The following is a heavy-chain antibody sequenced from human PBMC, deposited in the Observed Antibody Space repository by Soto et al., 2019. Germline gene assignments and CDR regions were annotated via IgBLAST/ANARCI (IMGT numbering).Heavy chain of an antibody. D-gene: IGHD3-22*01. V-gene: IGHV3-21*01. CDR2: ISSSSSYI. J-gene: IGHJ4*02. Sequence: GGSLRLSCAASGFTFSSYSMNWVRQAPGKGLEWVSSISSSSSYIYYADSVKGRFTISRDNAKNSLYLQMNTLRAEDTAVYYCARDLEISPYCYDSSGPRSYWGQGTLVTVSS. CDR1: GFTFSSYS. CDR3: ARDLEISPYCYDSSGPRSY.